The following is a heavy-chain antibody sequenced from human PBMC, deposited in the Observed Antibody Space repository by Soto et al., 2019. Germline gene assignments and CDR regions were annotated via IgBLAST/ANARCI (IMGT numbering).Heavy chain of an antibody. J-gene: IGHJ4*02. CDR2: ISGSGGST. D-gene: IGHD3-22*01. V-gene: IGHV3-23*01. Sequence: EVQLLESGGGLVQPGGSLRLSCAASGFTFSSYAMSWVRQAPGKGLEWVSAISGSGGSTYYADSVKGRFTISRDNSKHPLYLQMNSLRAEDTAVYYCAKQGYYYESSGYSPFDYWGQATLVTVSS. CDR3: AKQGYYYESSGYSPFDY. CDR1: GFTFSSYA.